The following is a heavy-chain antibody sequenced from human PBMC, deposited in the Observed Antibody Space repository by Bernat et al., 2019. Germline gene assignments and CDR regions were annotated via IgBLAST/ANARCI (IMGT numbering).Heavy chain of an antibody. V-gene: IGHV3-23*01. CDR3: AKEERSYSSGWHDYFDY. D-gene: IGHD6-19*01. J-gene: IGHJ4*02. CDR2: ISDSGGST. CDR1: GFTFSTCA. Sequence: EVQLLESGGGLVQPGGSLRLSCAASGFTFSTCAMSWVRQAPGKGLEWVSAISDSGGSTYYADSVKGRFTISRDNSKNTLYLQMNSLRAEDTAVYYCAKEERSYSSGWHDYFDYWGQGTLVTVSS.